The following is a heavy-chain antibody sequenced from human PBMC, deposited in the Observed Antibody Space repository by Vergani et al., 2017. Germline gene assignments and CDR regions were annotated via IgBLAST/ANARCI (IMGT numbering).Heavy chain of an antibody. V-gene: IGHV1-58*01. CDR3: ARFPRRTRAQTLTAGKWACSWFDP. D-gene: IGHD6-13*01. CDR1: GFTFTSSA. J-gene: IGHJ5*02. Sequence: QMQLVQSGPEVKKPGTSVKVSCKASGFTFTSSAVQWVRQARGQRLEWIGWIVVGSGNTNYAQKFQERVTITRDMSTSTAYMELSSLRSEDTAVYYCARFPRRTRAQTLTAGKWACSWFDPWGQGTLVTVSS. CDR2: IVVGSGNT.